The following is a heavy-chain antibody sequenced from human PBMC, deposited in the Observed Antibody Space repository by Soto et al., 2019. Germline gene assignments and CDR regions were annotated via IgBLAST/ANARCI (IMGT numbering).Heavy chain of an antibody. J-gene: IGHJ4*02. CDR1: GFTFDDYA. CDR2: ISWNSGNL. Sequence: VQLVESGGGLVQPGRSLRLSCAASGFTFDDYAMHWVRRGPGKGLEWVSSISWNSGNLGYADSVKGRFTISRDNAKNSLYLQMNSLRGEDTALYYCAKGASTTVFAFNDYWGQGTLVTVSS. V-gene: IGHV3-9*01. D-gene: IGHD4-17*01. CDR3: AKGASTTVFAFNDY.